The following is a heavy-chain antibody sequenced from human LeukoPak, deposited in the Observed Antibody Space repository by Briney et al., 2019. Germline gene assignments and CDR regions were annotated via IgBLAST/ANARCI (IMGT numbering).Heavy chain of an antibody. Sequence: GESLKISCKGSGYSFTSYWIGWVRQMPGKGLEWMGNIYPGDSDTRYSPSFQGQVTISADKSISTAYLQWSSLKASDTAMYYCARSYDWDLNWFDPWGQGTLVTVSS. D-gene: IGHD5-12*01. CDR2: IYPGDSDT. J-gene: IGHJ5*02. V-gene: IGHV5-51*01. CDR3: ARSYDWDLNWFDP. CDR1: GYSFTSYW.